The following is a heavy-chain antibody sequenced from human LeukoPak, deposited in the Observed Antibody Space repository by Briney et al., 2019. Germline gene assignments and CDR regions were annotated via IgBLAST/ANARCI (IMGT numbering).Heavy chain of an antibody. CDR3: ARQTGSGLFILP. CDR1: GGSINSSNW. J-gene: IGHJ4*02. D-gene: IGHD3/OR15-3a*01. CDR2: IYHSGST. V-gene: IGHV4-4*02. Sequence: SETLSLTCAVSGGSINSSNWWSWVRQPPGKGLEWIGEIYHSGSTNYNPSLKSRVTISVDKSKNQFSLRLTSVTAADTAVYYCARQTGSGLFILPGGQGTLVTVSS.